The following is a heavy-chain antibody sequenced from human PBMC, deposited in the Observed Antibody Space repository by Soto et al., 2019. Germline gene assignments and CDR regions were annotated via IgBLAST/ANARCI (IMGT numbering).Heavy chain of an antibody. CDR3: ARDAEPFTMIGIGPYFDY. CDR1: GFTLSRFA. J-gene: IGHJ4*02. D-gene: IGHD3-22*01. Sequence: QVQLVESWGVVVQPGRSLRLSCATSGFTLSRFAFHGSVRVPGKGLEWLAVISYDGSNKYYEDSVQGRFTSSRDTSKNTLYLQMNSLRAEDTAVYYCARDAEPFTMIGIGPYFDYWGQGTLVTVSS. V-gene: IGHV3-30-3*01. CDR2: ISYDGSNK.